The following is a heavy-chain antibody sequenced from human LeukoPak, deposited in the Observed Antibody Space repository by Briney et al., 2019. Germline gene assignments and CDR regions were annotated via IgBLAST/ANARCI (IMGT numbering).Heavy chain of an antibody. Sequence: PGGSLRLSCTASGYTFNSYAMSWVRQAPGKGLEWVSGISGNGTSTYYADSVKGRFTISRDNSKNTLYLQMNSLRAEDTALYYCAKEPASGSCFDYWGQGTLVTVSS. CDR2: ISGNGTST. V-gene: IGHV3-23*01. D-gene: IGHD3-10*01. J-gene: IGHJ4*02. CDR3: AKEPASGSCFDY. CDR1: GYTFNSYA.